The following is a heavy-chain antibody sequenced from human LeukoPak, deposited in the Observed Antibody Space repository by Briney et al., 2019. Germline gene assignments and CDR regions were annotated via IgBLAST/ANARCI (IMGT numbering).Heavy chain of an antibody. CDR3: ARHDSSGYYYVDYYYYGMDV. CDR2: INTNTGNP. D-gene: IGHD3-22*01. Sequence: ASVKVSCKASGYTFTSYAMNWVRQAPGQGLEWMGWINTNTGNPTYAQGFTGRFVFSLDTSVSTAYLQISSLKAEDTAVYYCARHDSSGYYYVDYYYYGMDVWGQGTTVTVSS. J-gene: IGHJ6*02. V-gene: IGHV7-4-1*02. CDR1: GYTFTSYA.